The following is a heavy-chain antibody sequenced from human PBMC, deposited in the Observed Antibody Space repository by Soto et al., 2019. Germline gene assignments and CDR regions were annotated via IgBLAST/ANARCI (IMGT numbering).Heavy chain of an antibody. Sequence: VPLVESGGGVVQPGTSLRLSCSASGFTLSGVDMHWVRQAPGKGLEWVAVMSYDGRNQYYADSVKGRFTVSRDSSKSTLYLQMNSLRTEDAAVYYCAKGGWYTSSSRSDCWGQGTLVTVSS. J-gene: IGHJ4*02. CDR3: AKGGWYTSSSRSDC. V-gene: IGHV3-30*18. CDR2: MSYDGRNQ. CDR1: GFTLSGVD. D-gene: IGHD6-6*01.